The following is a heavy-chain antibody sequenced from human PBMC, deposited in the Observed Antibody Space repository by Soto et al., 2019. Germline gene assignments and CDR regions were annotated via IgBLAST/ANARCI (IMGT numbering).Heavy chain of an antibody. J-gene: IGHJ4*02. D-gene: IGHD3-9*01. CDR2: ISPYNGNT. CDR3: AREGGLRSYDWPPDY. V-gene: IGHV1-18*01. Sequence: QVQLVQSGAEVKKPGASVKVSCKASGYKFTTYGVSWVRQAPGQGLEWMGWISPYNGNTNYAQTLQGRVSMTTDTAPGTAYLEVRSLRSDDTAVYFCAREGGLRSYDWPPDYWGQGTLVTVSS. CDR1: GYKFTTYG.